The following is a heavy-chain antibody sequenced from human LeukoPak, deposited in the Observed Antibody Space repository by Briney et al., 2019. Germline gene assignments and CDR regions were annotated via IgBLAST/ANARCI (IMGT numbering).Heavy chain of an antibody. CDR3: ARGTFMAPFDY. CDR2: INPSGGST. J-gene: IGHJ4*02. CDR1: GYTFTGYY. D-gene: IGHD3-16*01. Sequence: ASVKVSCKTSGYTFTGYYIQWVRQAPGQGLEWMGIINPSGGSTSYAQKFQGRVTMTRDTSISTAYMELSRLRSDDTAVYYCARGTFMAPFDYWGQGTLVTVSS. V-gene: IGHV1-46*01.